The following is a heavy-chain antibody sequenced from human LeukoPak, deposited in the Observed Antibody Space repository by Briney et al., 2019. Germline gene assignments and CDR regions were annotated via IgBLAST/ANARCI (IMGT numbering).Heavy chain of an antibody. D-gene: IGHD2-2*01. CDR2: IYYSGST. V-gene: IGHV4-59*01. CDR3: ARDLVVPAATRDYYMDV. J-gene: IGHJ6*03. CDR1: GGSISRYY. Sequence: SETLSLTCTVAGGSISRYYWSWIRQPPGKGLECNGFIYYSGSTNYNPSLKSRVTISVDTSKNQFSLKLSSVTAADTAVYYCARDLVVPAATRDYYMDVWGKGTTVTVSS.